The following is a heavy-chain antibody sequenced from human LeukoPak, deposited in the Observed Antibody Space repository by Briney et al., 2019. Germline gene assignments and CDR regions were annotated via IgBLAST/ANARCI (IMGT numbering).Heavy chain of an antibody. CDR3: ARANWYYDILTGYSDY. V-gene: IGHV1-18*01. D-gene: IGHD3-9*01. CDR1: GYTFTSYG. J-gene: IGHJ4*02. Sequence: ASVKVSCKASGYTFTSYGISWARQAPGQGLEWMGWISAYNGNTNYAQKLQGRVTMTTDTSTSTAYMELRSLRSDDTAVYYCARANWYYDILTGYSDYWGQGTLVTVSS. CDR2: ISAYNGNT.